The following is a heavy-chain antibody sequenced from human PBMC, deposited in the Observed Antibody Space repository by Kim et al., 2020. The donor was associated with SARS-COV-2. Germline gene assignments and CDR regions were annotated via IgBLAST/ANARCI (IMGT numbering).Heavy chain of an antibody. V-gene: IGHV3-66*01. J-gene: IGHJ4*02. CDR3: ARRADAWFGTQFYFDY. Sequence: DSVKGRFTISRDNSKNTLYLQMNSLRAEDTAVYYWARRADAWFGTQFYFDYWGQGTLVTVSS. D-gene: IGHD3-10*01.